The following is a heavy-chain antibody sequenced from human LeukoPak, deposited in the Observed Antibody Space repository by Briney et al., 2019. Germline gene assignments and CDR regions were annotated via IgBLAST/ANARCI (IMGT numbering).Heavy chain of an antibody. J-gene: IGHJ1*01. V-gene: IGHV5-51*01. CDR2: IYPGDSDT. D-gene: IGHD3-22*01. Sequence: GESLKISCKGSGYSFTSYWIGWVRPMPGKGLEWMGIIYPGDSDTRYSPSFQGQVTISADKSISTAYLQWSSLKASDTAMYYCARMLTMIVLQRGWPEYFQHWGQGTLVTVSS. CDR3: ARMLTMIVLQRGWPEYFQH. CDR1: GYSFTSYW.